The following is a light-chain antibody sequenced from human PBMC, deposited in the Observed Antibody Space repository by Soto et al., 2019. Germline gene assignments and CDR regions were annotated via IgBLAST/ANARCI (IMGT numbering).Light chain of an antibody. CDR2: GSS. J-gene: IGKJ1*01. Sequence: EIVLMQSPGTLSLSTGERATLSCRASQSLNSFYLAWYQQKPGQAPRLLIYGSSNRATGIPDRFSGSGSGTDFTLTISRLDPEDFAVYYCQQYDISPRTFGQGTKVDIK. CDR1: QSLNSFY. V-gene: IGKV3-20*01. CDR3: QQYDISPRT.